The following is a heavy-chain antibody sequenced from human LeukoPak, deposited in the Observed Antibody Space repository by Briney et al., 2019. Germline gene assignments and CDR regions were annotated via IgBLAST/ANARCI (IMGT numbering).Heavy chain of an antibody. CDR1: GGSISGYY. D-gene: IGHD4-17*01. CDR2: IYSGGST. CDR3: ARDNYGDGFDY. J-gene: IGHJ4*02. V-gene: IGHV3-53*01. Sequence: ETLSLTCTVSGGSISGYYWSWVRQPAGKGLEWVSVIYSGGSTYYADSVKGRFTISRDNSKNTLYLQMNSLRAEDTAVYYCARDNYGDGFDYWGQGTLVTVSS.